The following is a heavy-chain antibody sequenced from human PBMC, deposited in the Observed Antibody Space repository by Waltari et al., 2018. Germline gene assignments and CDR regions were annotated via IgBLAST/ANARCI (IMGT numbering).Heavy chain of an antibody. V-gene: IGHV4-39*01. CDR1: GGSISSSSYS. CDR3: ARLLGD. J-gene: IGHJ4*02. D-gene: IGHD6-13*01. Sequence: QLQLQESGPGLVKPSETLSLTCTVSGGSISSSSYSWGWIRQPPGKGLEWVGGIYYSGRTYYNPSLKSRVTISVDTSKNQFSLKLSSVTAADTAVYYCARLLGDWGQGTLVTVSS. CDR2: IYYSGRT.